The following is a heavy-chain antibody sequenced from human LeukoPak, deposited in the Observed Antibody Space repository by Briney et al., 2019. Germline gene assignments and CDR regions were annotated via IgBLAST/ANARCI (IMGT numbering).Heavy chain of an antibody. CDR1: GGTFSSYT. V-gene: IGHV1-69*02. D-gene: IGHD6-19*01. CDR2: IIPILGIA. J-gene: IGHJ3*02. Sequence: VASVKVSCKASGGTFSSYTISWVRQAPGQGLEWMGRIIPILGIANYAQKFQGRVTITADKSTSTAYMELSRLRSEDTAVYYCAVSSSGWYEGLDAFDIWGQGTMVTVSS. CDR3: AVSSSGWYEGLDAFDI.